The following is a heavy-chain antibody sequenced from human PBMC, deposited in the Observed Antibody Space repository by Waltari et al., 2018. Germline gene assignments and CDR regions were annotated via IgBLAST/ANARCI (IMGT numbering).Heavy chain of an antibody. CDR3: ARISGLDYATPM. J-gene: IGHJ3*01. D-gene: IGHD5-12*01. CDR2: INHAGNI. CDR1: RGSSRSDY. V-gene: IGHV4-34*01. Sequence: QVQLQQWGAGLLKPSETLSLTCGVRRGSSRSDYCSWIRQSPGKGLEWIGEINHAGNIHYNPSFKSRVTMSIDTARNQFSLEVKSVIAADTAVYFCARISGLDYATPMWGLGTVVTVSS.